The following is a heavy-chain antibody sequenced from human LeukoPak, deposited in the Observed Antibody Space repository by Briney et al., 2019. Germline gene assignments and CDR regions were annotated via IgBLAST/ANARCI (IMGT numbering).Heavy chain of an antibody. J-gene: IGHJ4*02. CDR3: ARDVEDIVVVVAAIDH. D-gene: IGHD2-15*01. CDR1: GFTFSSNW. CDR2: INQDGSEK. Sequence: PGGSLRLSCAASGFTFSSNWMSWVRQAPGKGLEWVADINQDGSEKYYVDSVKGRFTISRDNAKNSLYLQMNSLRAEDTAVYYCARDVEDIVVVVAAIDHWGQGTLVTVSS. V-gene: IGHV3-7*01.